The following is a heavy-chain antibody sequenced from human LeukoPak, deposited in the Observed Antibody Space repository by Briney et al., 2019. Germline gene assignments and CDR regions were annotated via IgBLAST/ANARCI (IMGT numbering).Heavy chain of an antibody. CDR3: ARAPPYSSSFAFCC. J-gene: IGHJ4*02. Sequence: GGYLRLSCAASGFIFSSSWMTWVRQAPGKGLEWVSSISSSSSYIYYADSVKGRFTISRDNAKNSLYLQMNSLRAEDTAVYYCARAPPYSSSFAFCCWGQGTLVTVSS. CDR1: GFIFSSSW. V-gene: IGHV3-21*01. CDR2: ISSSSSYI. D-gene: IGHD6-6*01.